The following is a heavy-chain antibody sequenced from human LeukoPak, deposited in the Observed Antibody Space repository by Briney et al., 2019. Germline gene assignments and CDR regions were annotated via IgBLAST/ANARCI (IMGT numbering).Heavy chain of an antibody. D-gene: IGHD3-10*01. CDR2: ISWNGGFI. J-gene: IGHJ4*02. CDR1: GFTFDDYA. V-gene: IGHV3-9*01. CDR3: AKVVGSTLFRGETYFDY. Sequence: PGRSLRLSCAASGFTFDDYAMHWVRQAPGKGLEWVSGISWNGGFIGHADSVKGRFTISRDNAKNSLYLQMNSLRPEDTAFYYCAKVVGSTLFRGETYFDYWGQGTLVTVSS.